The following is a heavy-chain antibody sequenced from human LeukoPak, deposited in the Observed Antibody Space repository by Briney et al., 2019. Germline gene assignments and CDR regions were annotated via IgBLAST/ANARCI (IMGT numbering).Heavy chain of an antibody. CDR1: GGTFSSYA. CDR2: IIPIFGTA. CDR3: HYYDSSDEGEYFQH. Sequence: SVKVSCTASGGTFSSYAISWVRQAPGQGLEWMGGIIPIFGTANYAQKFQGRVTITADESTSTAYMELSSLRSEDTAVYYCHYYDSSDEGEYFQHWGQGTLVTVSS. D-gene: IGHD3-22*01. V-gene: IGHV1-69*13. J-gene: IGHJ1*01.